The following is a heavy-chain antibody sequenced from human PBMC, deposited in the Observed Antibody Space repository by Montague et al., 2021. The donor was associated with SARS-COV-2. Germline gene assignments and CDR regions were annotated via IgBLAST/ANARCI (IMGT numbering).Heavy chain of an antibody. CDR1: GFSLNTSGMC. CDR2: XXWDEDQ. D-gene: IGHD4-17*01. CDR3: ARSYGDYRDSYFDY. Sequence: PALVKPTQTLTLTCTFSGFSLNTSGMCVSWIRQPPGKALAWLALXXWDEDQYYSTSLKTRLTISKGTSKNQVVLTMTNMDPIDTATYYCARSYGDYRDSYFDYWGQGTLVTVSS. V-gene: IGHV2-70*01. J-gene: IGHJ4*01.